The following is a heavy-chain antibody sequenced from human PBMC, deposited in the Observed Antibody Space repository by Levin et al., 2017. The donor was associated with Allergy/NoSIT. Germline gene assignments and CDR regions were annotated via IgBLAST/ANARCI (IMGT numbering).Heavy chain of an antibody. CDR2: ILYSGTT. D-gene: IGHD6-19*01. J-gene: IGHJ4*02. CDR3: ARHWLPDVGGSGCFDF. V-gene: IGHV4-39*01. Sequence: SETLSLTCTVSGDSISSSNYYWGWIRQPPGKGLEWIGSILYSGTTYSNPSLKSRVTMSADTPNNQFSLTLNSAIAADTGVYYCARHWLPDVGGSGCFDFWGQGTLVTVSS. CDR1: GDSISSSNYY.